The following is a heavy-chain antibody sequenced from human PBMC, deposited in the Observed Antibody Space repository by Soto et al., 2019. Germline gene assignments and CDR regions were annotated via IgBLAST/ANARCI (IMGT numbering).Heavy chain of an antibody. CDR1: GDSISDNY. V-gene: IGHV4-39*01. D-gene: IGHD1-26*01. CDR2: IYYSGST. Sequence: PSETLSLTCTVSGDSISDNYWGWIRQPPGKGLEWIGSIYYSGSTYYNPSLKSRVTISVDTSKNQFSLKLSSVTAADTAVYYCASTYSGSYSYYYYYGMDVWGQGTTVTSP. CDR3: ASTYSGSYSYYYYYGMDV. J-gene: IGHJ6*02.